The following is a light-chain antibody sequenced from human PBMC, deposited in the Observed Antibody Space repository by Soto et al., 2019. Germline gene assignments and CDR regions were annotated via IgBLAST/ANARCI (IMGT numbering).Light chain of an antibody. Sequence: DIQMTQSPSTLSASVGDIVTITCRASQFMSVWLAWYQQKPGKAPKLLIYLASTLHSGVPSSFSGSGSGTDFSLTISSLQPEDAATYYCQSLNRFPHSFGGGTKVDI. CDR1: QFMSVW. V-gene: IGKV1-5*01. CDR2: LAS. CDR3: QSLNRFPHS. J-gene: IGKJ4*01.